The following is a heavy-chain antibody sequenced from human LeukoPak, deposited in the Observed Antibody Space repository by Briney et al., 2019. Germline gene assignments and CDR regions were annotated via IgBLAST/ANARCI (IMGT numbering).Heavy chain of an antibody. CDR2: ISGSGGST. CDR1: GFTFSSYA. Sequence: PGGSLRLSCAASGFTFSSYAMSWVRQAPGKGLEWVSAISGSGGSTYYADSVKGRFTISRDNSKNALYLQMNSLRAEDTAVYYCAKGGYYYGSGSCFDYWGQGTLVTVSS. V-gene: IGHV3-23*01. CDR3: AKGGYYYGSGSCFDY. D-gene: IGHD3-10*01. J-gene: IGHJ4*02.